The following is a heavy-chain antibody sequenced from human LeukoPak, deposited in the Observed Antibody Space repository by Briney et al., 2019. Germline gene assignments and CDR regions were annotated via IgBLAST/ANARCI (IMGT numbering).Heavy chain of an antibody. V-gene: IGHV4-4*09. CDR3: ARHFLGYDY. J-gene: IGHJ4*02. CDR2: IYTSGST. Sequence: SETLSLTCTVSGGSISSYYWSWIRQPPGKGLEWIGYIYTSGSTNYNPSLKSRVTISVDTSKNQFSLKLSSVTAAGTAVYYCARHFLGYDYWGQGTLVTVSS. CDR1: GGSISSYY. D-gene: IGHD2-15*01.